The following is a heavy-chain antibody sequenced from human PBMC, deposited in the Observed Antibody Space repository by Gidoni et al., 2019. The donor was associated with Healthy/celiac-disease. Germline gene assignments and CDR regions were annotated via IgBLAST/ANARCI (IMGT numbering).Heavy chain of an antibody. CDR1: GFTFSSYD. CDR3: ARGRTPAGMDV. Sequence: EVQLVESGGGLVQPGGSLRLSCAASGFTFSSYDMHWVRQATGKGLEWVSAIGTAGDTYYPGSVKGRFTISRENAKNSLYLQMNSLRAGDTAVYYCARGRTPAGMDVWGQGTTVTVSS. V-gene: IGHV3-13*04. J-gene: IGHJ6*02. CDR2: IGTAGDT.